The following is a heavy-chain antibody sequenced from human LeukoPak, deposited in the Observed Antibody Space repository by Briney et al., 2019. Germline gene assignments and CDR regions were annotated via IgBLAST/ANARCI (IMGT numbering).Heavy chain of an antibody. CDR1: GDSVSSSY. V-gene: IGHV4-59*02. J-gene: IGHJ4*02. CDR3: TKNAGRGRSNDF. CDR2: IYYSGII. D-gene: IGHD2-15*01. Sequence: SETLSLTCSVSGDSVSSSYWSWIRQPPPKGLELICYIYYSGIINYTPTLKGRVTIALDTSRNHFSLNLNSVSAADTAMYYCTKNAGRGRSNDFWGQGILVTVSS.